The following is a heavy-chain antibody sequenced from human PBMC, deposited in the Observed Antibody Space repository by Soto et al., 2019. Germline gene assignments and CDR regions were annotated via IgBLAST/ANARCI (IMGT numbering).Heavy chain of an antibody. CDR1: GFTFGTYA. J-gene: IGHJ6*03. V-gene: IGHV3-23*01. Sequence: EVQLLESGGGLVQPGGSLRLSCAASGFTFGTYAMKWLRQAPGRGLECVSFISGSGRTTYYADSVKGRFTVSRDNSKNTMYMLMNSLRAAYTALYYCAKVRGPSYSSNSWDVWGKGTPLTVS. D-gene: IGHD2-15*01. CDR3: AKVRGPSYSSNSWDV. CDR2: ISGSGRTT.